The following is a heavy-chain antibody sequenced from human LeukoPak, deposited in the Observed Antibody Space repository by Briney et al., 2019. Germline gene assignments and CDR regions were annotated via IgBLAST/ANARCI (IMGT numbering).Heavy chain of an antibody. Sequence: SETLSLTCAVYGGSFSGYYWSWIRQPPGKGLEWIGEINHSGSTNYNPSLKSRVTISVDTSKNQFSLKLSSVTAADTAVYYCARGPVGYCSSTSCYFTVYYGYSFDYWGQGTLVTVSS. CDR2: INHSGST. V-gene: IGHV4-34*01. D-gene: IGHD2-2*01. CDR1: GGSFSGYY. J-gene: IGHJ4*02. CDR3: ARGPVGYCSSTSCYFTVYYGYSFDY.